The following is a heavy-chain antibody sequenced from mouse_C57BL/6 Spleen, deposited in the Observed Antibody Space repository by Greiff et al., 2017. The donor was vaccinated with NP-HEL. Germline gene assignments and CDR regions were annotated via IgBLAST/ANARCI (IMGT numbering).Heavy chain of an antibody. V-gene: IGHV1-20*01. J-gene: IGHJ3*01. CDR1: GYSFTGYF. Sequence: VQLKESGPELVKPGDSVKISCKASGYSFTGYFMNWVMQSHGKSLEWIGRINPYNGDTFYNQKFKGKATLTVDKSSSTAHMGLRSLTSEDSAVYYCARSGDGYYGGLFAYWGQGTLVTVSA. CDR3: ARSGDGYYGGLFAY. D-gene: IGHD2-3*01. CDR2: INPYNGDT.